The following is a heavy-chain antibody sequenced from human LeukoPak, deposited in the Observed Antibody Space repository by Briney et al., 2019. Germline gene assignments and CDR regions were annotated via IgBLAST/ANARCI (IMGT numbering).Heavy chain of an antibody. CDR1: GYSFTSFW. D-gene: IGHD4-17*01. J-gene: IGHJ4*02. CDR2: IYPGDSDT. CDR3: ASMATVTTFGYFDY. Sequence: GESLKISCKGSGYSFTSFWIGWVRHVPGKGLEWMGVIYPGDSDTRYSPSFQGQVTISADKSISTAYLQWSSLKASDTAMYYCASMATVTTFGYFDYWGQGTLVTVSS. V-gene: IGHV5-51*01.